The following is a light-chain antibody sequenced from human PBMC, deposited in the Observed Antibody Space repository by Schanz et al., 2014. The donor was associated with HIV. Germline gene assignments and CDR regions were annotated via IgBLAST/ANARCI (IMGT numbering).Light chain of an antibody. V-gene: IGKV1-5*03. CDR3: QQFNNYPRT. Sequence: DIQMTQSPSTLSASVGDRITISCRASQSISEWLAWYQQRPGQAPNLLISEASTLESGVPSRFSGTGSGTEFTLTISSLQPEDFATYYCQQFNNYPRTFGQGTKVEIK. CDR2: EAS. J-gene: IGKJ1*01. CDR1: QSISEW.